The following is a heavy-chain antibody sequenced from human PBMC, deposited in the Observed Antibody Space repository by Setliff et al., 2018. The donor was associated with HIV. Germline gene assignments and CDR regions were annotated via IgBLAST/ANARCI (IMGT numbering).Heavy chain of an antibody. CDR1: GFTSSDYW. CDR3: ARDRVGSTNSFDP. V-gene: IGHV3-74*01. Sequence: PGGSLRLSCAASGFTSSDYWMHWIRQAPGEGLVWVSRIRGDGTHTDYADSVRGRFTMSRDNAKNTVYLQMNDLRVEDTAVYFCARDRVGSTNSFDPWGQGTTVTVSS. D-gene: IGHD1-26*01. CDR2: IRGDGTHT. J-gene: IGHJ6*02.